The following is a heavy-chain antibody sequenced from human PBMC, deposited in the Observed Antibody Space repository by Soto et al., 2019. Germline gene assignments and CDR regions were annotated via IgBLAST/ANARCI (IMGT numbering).Heavy chain of an antibody. CDR2: INNGGGST. CDR1: GFSFTDYA. Sequence: GGSLGLGCAASGFSFTDYAMTWVRQAPGRGLEWVSTINNGGGSTYYADSVKGRFTISRHNSKNTLYLQMNSLRAEDTAVYYCAKDGYSGGGATYFDYWGQGTLVTVYS. D-gene: IGHD5-12*01. J-gene: IGHJ4*02. V-gene: IGHV3-23*01. CDR3: AKDGYSGGGATYFDY.